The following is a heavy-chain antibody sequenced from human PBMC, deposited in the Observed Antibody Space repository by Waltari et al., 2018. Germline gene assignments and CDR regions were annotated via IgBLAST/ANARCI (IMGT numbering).Heavy chain of an antibody. V-gene: IGHV3-74*01. J-gene: IGHJ4*02. CDR3: ARDFVSGSSDY. Sequence: EVQLVESGGGLVQPGGSLRLSCAASGSPLSNYWRFWVRQPPGKGLVWVSRIKSDGRTTGYADYVKGRFTTSRDNAKNTLYLQMNSLRVEDTAVYYCARDFVSGSSDYWGQGTLVTVS. CDR2: IKSDGRTT. CDR1: GSPLSNYW. D-gene: IGHD3-3*01.